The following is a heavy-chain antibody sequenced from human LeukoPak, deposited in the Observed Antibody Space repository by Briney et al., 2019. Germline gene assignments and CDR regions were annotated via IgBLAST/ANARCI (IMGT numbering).Heavy chain of an antibody. Sequence: GASVKVSCKASGYTFTSYDISWVRQAPGQGLEWMGGIIPIFGTANYAQKFQGRVTITADESTSTAYMELSSLRSEDTAVYYCARVPFGVVNDYYYYYYMDVWGKGTTVTVSS. CDR2: IIPIFGTA. D-gene: IGHD3-3*01. CDR1: GYTFTSYD. CDR3: ARVPFGVVNDYYYYYYMDV. V-gene: IGHV1-69*13. J-gene: IGHJ6*03.